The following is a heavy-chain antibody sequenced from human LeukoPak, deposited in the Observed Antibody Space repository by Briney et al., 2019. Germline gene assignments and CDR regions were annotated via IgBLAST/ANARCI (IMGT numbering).Heavy chain of an antibody. CDR2: IRDDGSSK. D-gene: IGHD3-10*02. V-gene: IGHV3-30*02. Sequence: GGSLRLSCAASGFTFSSYAMHWVRQAPGKGLEWVSFIRDDGSSKYYADSVKGRFTISRDNSKNTLYLQMNSLRAEDTAVYYCANPSTVRVHHAFGIWGQGTMVTVSS. J-gene: IGHJ3*02. CDR1: GFTFSSYA. CDR3: ANPSTVRVHHAFGI.